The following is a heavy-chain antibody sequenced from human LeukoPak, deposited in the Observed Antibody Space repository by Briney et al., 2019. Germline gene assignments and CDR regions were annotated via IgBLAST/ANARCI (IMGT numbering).Heavy chain of an antibody. Sequence: PSQTLSLTCSVSGGSITSANHYWSWIRQSPGKGLEWIGYISYSGSTYYNPSLKSRLTISLDTSKNQFSLKLSSVTAADTAVYYCARAILEYQHPYYFDYWGQGTLVTVSS. CDR2: ISYSGST. CDR3: ARAILEYQHPYYFDY. D-gene: IGHD2-2*01. CDR1: GGSITSANHY. J-gene: IGHJ4*02. V-gene: IGHV4-30-4*08.